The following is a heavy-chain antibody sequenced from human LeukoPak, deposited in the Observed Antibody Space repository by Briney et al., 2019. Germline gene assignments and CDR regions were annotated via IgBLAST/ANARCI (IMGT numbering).Heavy chain of an antibody. V-gene: IGHV4-39*01. CDR1: GGSITSGDYR. CDR3: ARQFDY. CDR2: FYNRGSP. Sequence: ETLSLTCSVSGGSITSGDYRWGWNRQSPGKGLEWIGSFYNRGSPYYNPSLESRVTISLGTSKNQFSLKLTSVTAADTAIYYCARQFDYWGPGTLVTVSS. J-gene: IGHJ4*02.